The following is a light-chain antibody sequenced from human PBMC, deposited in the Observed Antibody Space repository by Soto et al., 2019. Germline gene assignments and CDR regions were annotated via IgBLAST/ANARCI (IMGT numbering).Light chain of an antibody. V-gene: IGLV2-11*02. Sequence: QSALTQPPSASGSPGQSVTITCSGTSSDVGEENYVSWYQQHPGKVPKLIIYDVSKWPSGVPDRFSGSKSGNTASLTISGLQAEDEGDYYCCSYAGSYTVVFGTGTKVTVL. CDR2: DVS. CDR3: CSYAGSYTVV. CDR1: SSDVGEENY. J-gene: IGLJ1*01.